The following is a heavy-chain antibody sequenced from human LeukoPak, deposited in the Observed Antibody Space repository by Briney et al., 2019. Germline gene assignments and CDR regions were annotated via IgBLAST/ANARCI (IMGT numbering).Heavy chain of an antibody. CDR3: ARDPKSGSPIPY. Sequence: KTGGSLRLSCAASGFTFSSYSMNWVRQAPGKGLEWVSSISSSSSYIYYADSVKGRFTISRDNAKNSLYLQMNSLRAEDTAVYYCARDPKSGSPIPYWGQGTLVTVSS. D-gene: IGHD1-26*01. CDR2: ISSSSSYI. CDR1: GFTFSSYS. V-gene: IGHV3-21*01. J-gene: IGHJ4*02.